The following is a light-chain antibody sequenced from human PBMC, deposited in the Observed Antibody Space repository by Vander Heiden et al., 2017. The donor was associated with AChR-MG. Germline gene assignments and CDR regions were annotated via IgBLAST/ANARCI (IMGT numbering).Light chain of an antibody. CDR2: GNS. V-gene: IGLV1-40*01. Sequence: QSVLTQPPSVSGAPGQTVTLSFTGSSANIGASYDVNCYQQRPGTAAKLRIYGNSNRPSGGPDRFSGSKSGTSASLAITGLQAEDEADYYCQSYDSSLSGSKVFGGGTKLTVL. J-gene: IGLJ2*01. CDR3: QSYDSSLSGSKV. CDR1: SANIGASYD.